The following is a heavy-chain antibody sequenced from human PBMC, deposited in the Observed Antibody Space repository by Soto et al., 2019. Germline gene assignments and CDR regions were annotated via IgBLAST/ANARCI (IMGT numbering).Heavy chain of an antibody. CDR3: ARDSGGYFFIFNCSGDYYIGTHS. J-gene: IGHJ6*02. V-gene: IGHV6-1*01. Sequence: SQALPRTGAISGDSVSSNSAAWNWIRQSPSRGLEWLGRTYYRSKWYNDYAVSVKSRITINPDTSKNQFSLQLNSVTPEDTAVYYCARDSGGYFFIFNCSGDYYIGTHSWREGLTVTV. D-gene: IGHD2-15*01. CDR1: GDSVSSNSAA. CDR2: TYYRSKWYN.